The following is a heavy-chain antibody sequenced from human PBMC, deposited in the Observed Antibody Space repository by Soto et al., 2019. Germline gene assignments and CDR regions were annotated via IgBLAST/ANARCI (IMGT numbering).Heavy chain of an antibody. CDR3: ARDQRSGSYIFDY. V-gene: IGHV4-31*03. CDR2: IYYSGST. J-gene: IGHJ4*02. D-gene: IGHD1-26*01. CDR1: GGSISSGGYY. Sequence: SETLSLTCTVSGGSISSGGYYWSWIRQHPGKGLEWIGYIYYSGSTYYNPSLKSRVTISVDTSKNQFSLKLSSVTAADTAVYYCARDQRSGSYIFDYWGQGTLVTVSS.